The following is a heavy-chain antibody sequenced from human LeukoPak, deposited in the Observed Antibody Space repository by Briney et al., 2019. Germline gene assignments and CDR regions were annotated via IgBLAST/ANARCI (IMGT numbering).Heavy chain of an antibody. V-gene: IGHV1-46*01. CDR3: ATYLPVVAAPGFDY. J-gene: IGHJ4*02. D-gene: IGHD2-15*01. CDR2: INPSGGST. Sequence: ASVKVSCKASGYTFTSYYMHWVRQAPGQGLEWMGIINPSGGSTSYAQKFQGRVTMTEDTSTDTAYMELSSLRSEDTAVYYCATYLPVVAAPGFDYWGQGTLVTVSS. CDR1: GYTFTSYY.